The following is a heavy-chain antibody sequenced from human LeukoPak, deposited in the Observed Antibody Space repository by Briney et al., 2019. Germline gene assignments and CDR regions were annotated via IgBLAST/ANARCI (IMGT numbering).Heavy chain of an antibody. J-gene: IGHJ6*03. Sequence: SETLSLTCTVSGGSISSYYWSWIRQPPGKGLEWIGYIYYSGSTNYNPSLKSRVTISVDTSRNQFSLKLSSVTAADTAVYYCARDRPHYYGSVDYYYYMDVWGKGTTVTISS. CDR2: IYYSGST. CDR1: GGSISSYY. CDR3: ARDRPHYYGSVDYYYYMDV. V-gene: IGHV4-59*01. D-gene: IGHD3-10*01.